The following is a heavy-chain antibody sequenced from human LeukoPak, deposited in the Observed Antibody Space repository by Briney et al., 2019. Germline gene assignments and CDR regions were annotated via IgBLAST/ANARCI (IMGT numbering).Heavy chain of an antibody. D-gene: IGHD3-10*01. J-gene: IGHJ3*02. V-gene: IGHV3-30*02. CDR1: RFIFSTYG. CDR2: IRPDGSNE. Sequence: GGSLGLSCAASRFIFSTYGMHWVRQAPGKGLEWVAFIRPDGSNEYYAASVRGRFAISRDNSQNTLHLQMNSLRLEDTAVYYCVKDWGVLPDYTADGFDIWGPGTMVTVSS. CDR3: VKDWGVLPDYTADGFDI.